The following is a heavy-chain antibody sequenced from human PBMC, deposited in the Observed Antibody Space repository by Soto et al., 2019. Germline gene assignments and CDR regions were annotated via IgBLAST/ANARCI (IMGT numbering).Heavy chain of an antibody. Sequence: QITLKESGPTLVKPTQTLTLTCTFSGFSLSMSGVGVGWIRQPPGKALEWLALIYWDDDKRYSPSLKSRLTITKDTPKNQVVLTMTNMDPVDTATYYCARGLRYCSSTNCPNCFDPWGQGTLVTVSS. CDR3: ARGLRYCSSTNCPNCFDP. D-gene: IGHD2-2*01. CDR2: IYWDDDK. CDR1: GFSLSMSGVG. V-gene: IGHV2-5*02. J-gene: IGHJ5*02.